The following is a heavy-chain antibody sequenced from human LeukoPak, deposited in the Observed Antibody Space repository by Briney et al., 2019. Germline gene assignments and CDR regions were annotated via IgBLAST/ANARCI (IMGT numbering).Heavy chain of an antibody. D-gene: IGHD3-3*01. CDR1: GYIFTRYG. Sequence: GASVKVSCKASGYIFTRYGISWARQAPGQGLEWMGWINPNSGGTNYAQKFQGRVTMTRDTSISTAYMELSRLRSDDTAVYYCARSEWSYGEGWFDPWGQGTLVTVSS. CDR3: ARSEWSYGEGWFDP. CDR2: INPNSGGT. V-gene: IGHV1-2*02. J-gene: IGHJ5*02.